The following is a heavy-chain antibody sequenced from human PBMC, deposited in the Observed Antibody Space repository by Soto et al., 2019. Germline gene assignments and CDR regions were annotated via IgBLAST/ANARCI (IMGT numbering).Heavy chain of an antibody. J-gene: IGHJ5*02. CDR2: IWYDGSNR. D-gene: IGHD1-1*01. V-gene: IGHV3-33*03. CDR1: GFVFDTYG. Sequence: QVQLVESGGGVVQPGRSLRLSCAASGFVFDTYGMHWVRQAPGKGLEWVADIWYDGSNRNYADSVKGRFTISRDNSKNTLYLQMTSLSAGDTAGYFCAGPWIDDGFDPWGQGALVSVSS. CDR3: AGPWIDDGFDP.